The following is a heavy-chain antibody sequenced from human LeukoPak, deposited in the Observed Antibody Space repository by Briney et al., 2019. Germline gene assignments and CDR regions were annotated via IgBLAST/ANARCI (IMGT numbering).Heavy chain of an antibody. CDR1: GFTFSSYG. CDR2: ISYDGSNK. CDR3: AKRGGCSGGSCYNWFDP. D-gene: IGHD2-15*01. Sequence: GGSLRLSCVASGFTFSSYGMHWVRQAPGKGLEWVAVISYDGSNKYYADSVKGRFTISRDNSKNTLYLQMNSLRAEDTAVYYCAKRGGCSGGSCYNWFDPWGQGTLVTVSS. V-gene: IGHV3-30*18. J-gene: IGHJ5*02.